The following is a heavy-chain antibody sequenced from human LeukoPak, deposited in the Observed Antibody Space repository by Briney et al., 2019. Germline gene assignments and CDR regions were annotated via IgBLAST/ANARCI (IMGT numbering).Heavy chain of an antibody. J-gene: IGHJ4*02. D-gene: IGHD2-2*01. V-gene: IGHV3-21*01. CDR3: ARDPGTGFSYVTDY. CDR1: AFTFSSYS. Sequence: GGSLRLSCAASAFTFSSYSMNRVRQAPGKGLEWVSSISSSSSYIYYADSVKGRFTISRDNAKNSLYLQMNSLRAEDTAVYYCARDPGTGFSYVTDYWGQGSLVTVSS. CDR2: ISSSSSYI.